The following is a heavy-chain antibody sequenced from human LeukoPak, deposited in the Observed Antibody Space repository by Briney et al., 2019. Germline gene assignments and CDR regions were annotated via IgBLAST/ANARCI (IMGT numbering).Heavy chain of an antibody. Sequence: SVKVSCKASGGTFSSYAISWVRQAPGQGLEWMGRIIPILGIANYAQKFQGRVTITADKSTSTAYMELSSLRSEDTAVYYCARKRDDDDAFDIWGQGTMVTVSS. CDR1: GGTFSSYA. CDR3: ARKRDDDDAFDI. D-gene: IGHD1-1*01. V-gene: IGHV1-69*04. CDR2: IIPILGIA. J-gene: IGHJ3*02.